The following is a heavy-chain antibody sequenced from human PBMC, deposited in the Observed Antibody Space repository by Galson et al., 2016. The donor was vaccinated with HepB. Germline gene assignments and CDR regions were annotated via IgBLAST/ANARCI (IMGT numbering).Heavy chain of an antibody. CDR3: ARGAVDEILPDALSNRHVKFYYYYGMDV. CDR2: IIPILDTT. V-gene: IGHV1-69*06. Sequence: SVKVSCKASRDTFSNYAISWVRQAPGQGLEWMGGIIPILDTTNYAQKFQGRVTFTADKSTSTAYMELSSLRFEDTAVYYCARGAVDEILPDALSNRHVKFYYYYGMDVWGQGTTVTVSS. J-gene: IGHJ6*01. CDR1: RDTFSNYA. D-gene: IGHD2-2*01.